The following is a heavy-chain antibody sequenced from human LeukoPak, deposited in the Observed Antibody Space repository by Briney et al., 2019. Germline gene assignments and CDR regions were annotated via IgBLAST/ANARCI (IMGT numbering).Heavy chain of an antibody. Sequence: GGSLRLSCAASGFTFSNYGMNLVRQAPGKGLEWVSSISSSGSYIYYADSVKGRFTIPRDNAKNSLYPQMNSLRAEDTAVYYCARGGGSRDGYNYVDVWGKGTTVTVSS. CDR2: ISSSGSYI. J-gene: IGHJ6*03. CDR1: GFTFSNYG. D-gene: IGHD5-24*01. CDR3: ARGGGSRDGYNYVDV. V-gene: IGHV3-21*01.